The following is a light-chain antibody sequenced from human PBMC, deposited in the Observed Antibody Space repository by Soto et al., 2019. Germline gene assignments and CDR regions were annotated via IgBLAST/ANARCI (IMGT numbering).Light chain of an antibody. Sequence: QSALTQPASVSGSPGQSITISCTGTSSDIGSYNYVSWYQQHPGKAPKLIICDVSNRPSGVSNRFSGSKSGNTASLTISGLQADDEADYYCSSYTTSSTRVFGGGTKVTVL. CDR1: SSDIGSYNY. CDR3: SSYTTSSTRV. J-gene: IGLJ2*01. V-gene: IGLV2-14*01. CDR2: DVS.